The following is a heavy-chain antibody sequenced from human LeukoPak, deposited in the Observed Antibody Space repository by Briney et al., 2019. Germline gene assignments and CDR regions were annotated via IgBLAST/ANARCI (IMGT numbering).Heavy chain of an antibody. CDR3: AKVPRPLRFLEWLLFDY. CDR1: GFTVSSNY. D-gene: IGHD3-3*01. J-gene: IGHJ4*02. CDR2: IYSGGST. V-gene: IGHV3-53*01. Sequence: GGSLRLSCAASGFTVSSNYMSWVRQAPGKGLEWVSVIYSGGSTYYADSVKGRFTISRDNSKNTLYLQMNSLRAEDTAVYYCAKVPRPLRFLEWLLFDYWGQGTLVTVSS.